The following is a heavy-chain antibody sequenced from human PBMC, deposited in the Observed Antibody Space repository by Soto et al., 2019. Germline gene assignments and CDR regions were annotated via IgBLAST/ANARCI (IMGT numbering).Heavy chain of an antibody. D-gene: IGHD1-26*01. Sequence: QVQLVQSGAEVKKPGSSVKVSCKAFGGSFNNYAFTWVRQAPGQGLGWMGGIIDIFGSTNYAQKFQDSVTINAEESTSTAYMEMGSLNSEDTAVYYCVRGEVVYSLEVWGQGTTVTVSS. CDR1: GGSFNNYA. V-gene: IGHV1-69*01. J-gene: IGHJ6*02. CDR2: IIDIFGST. CDR3: VRGEVVYSLEV.